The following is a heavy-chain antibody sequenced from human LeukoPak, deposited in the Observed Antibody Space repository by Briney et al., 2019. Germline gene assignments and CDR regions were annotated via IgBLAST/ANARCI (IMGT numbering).Heavy chain of an antibody. D-gene: IGHD5-12*01. Sequence: GASVKVSCKASGYSFTGHYMHWVRQAPGQGLEWMGWMNPNSGNTGYAQKFQGRVTMTRNTSISTAYMELSSLRPEDTAVYYCARERPWVGDIQTYYYYYYMDVWGKGTTVTISS. CDR1: GYSFTGHY. CDR3: ARERPWVGDIQTYYYYYYMDV. CDR2: MNPNSGNT. V-gene: IGHV1-8*02. J-gene: IGHJ6*03.